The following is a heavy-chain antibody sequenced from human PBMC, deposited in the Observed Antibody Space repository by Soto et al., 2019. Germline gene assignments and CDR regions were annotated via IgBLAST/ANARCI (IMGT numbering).Heavy chain of an antibody. V-gene: IGHV3-23*01. Sequence: EVQLLESGGGLVQPGGSLRLSCAASGFTFSSYAMRWVRPAPEQGLEWVSAISGSGGSTYYADSVKGRFTISSDNTKNSLYLQLHSLSAADTAAYSCAGRGSGSDDAYWGQGTLVTVSS. D-gene: IGHD1-26*01. J-gene: IGHJ4*02. CDR2: ISGSGGST. CDR1: GFTFSSYA. CDR3: AGRGSGSDDAY.